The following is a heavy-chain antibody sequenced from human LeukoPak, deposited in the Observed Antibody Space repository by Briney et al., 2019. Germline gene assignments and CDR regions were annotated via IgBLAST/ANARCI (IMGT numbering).Heavy chain of an antibody. Sequence: PSETLSLTCTVSGGSISSYYWSWIRQPPGKGLEWIGYIYYSGSTNYNPSLKSRVTISVDTSKNQFSLKLSSVTAADTAVYYCARAAKYYYDSSGYYRLYYYYYYMDVWGKGTTVTVSS. J-gene: IGHJ6*03. D-gene: IGHD3-22*01. V-gene: IGHV4-59*12. CDR3: ARAAKYYYDSSGYYRLYYYYYYMDV. CDR2: IYYSGST. CDR1: GGSISSYY.